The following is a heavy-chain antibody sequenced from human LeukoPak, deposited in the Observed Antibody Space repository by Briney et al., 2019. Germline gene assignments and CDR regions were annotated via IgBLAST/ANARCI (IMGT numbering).Heavy chain of an antibody. Sequence: QPGGSLRLSCAASGFTFNIYAMTWVRQAPGKGLEWVSSISNSGAHTYYADSVKGRFTISRDNSKNTLYLQMNSLRDEDTAVYFCATRSSMIPWGQGTLATVSS. J-gene: IGHJ5*02. CDR3: ATRSSMIP. CDR1: GFTFNIYA. V-gene: IGHV3-23*01. CDR2: ISNSGAHT. D-gene: IGHD3-22*01.